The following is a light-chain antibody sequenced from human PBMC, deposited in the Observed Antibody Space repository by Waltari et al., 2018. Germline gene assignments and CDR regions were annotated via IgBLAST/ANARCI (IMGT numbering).Light chain of an antibody. CDR2: WAS. V-gene: IGKV4-1*01. Sequence: DIVMTQSPDSLAVSLGERATINCKSSQSVLYNSNNKNYLAWYQQKPGQPPHLLISWASXRESGXXDRXXGSGSGXXFXLTISXXXAEDVAVYYCQQYYNTPYTFGQGTNLEIK. CDR3: QQYYNTPYT. J-gene: IGKJ2*01. CDR1: QSVLYNSNNKNY.